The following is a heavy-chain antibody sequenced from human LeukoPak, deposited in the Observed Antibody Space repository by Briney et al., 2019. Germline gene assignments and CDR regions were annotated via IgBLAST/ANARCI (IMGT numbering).Heavy chain of an antibody. J-gene: IGHJ4*02. CDR1: GFTFSSYH. V-gene: IGHV3-48*03. D-gene: IGHD3-10*01. CDR3: AGFDYYGSESYYNHFDS. CDR2: ISSSGSTI. Sequence: GGSLRLSCAGSGFTFSSYHIQWIRQAPGKGLEWVSYISSSGSTIYYADSVKGRFTISRDNAKNSLYLQMNSLRAEDTAVYYCAGFDYYGSESYYNHFDSWGQGTLVTVSS.